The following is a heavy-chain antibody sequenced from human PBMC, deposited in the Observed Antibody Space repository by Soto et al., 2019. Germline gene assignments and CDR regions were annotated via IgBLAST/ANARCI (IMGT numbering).Heavy chain of an antibody. J-gene: IGHJ4*02. V-gene: IGHV5-10-1*03. Sequence: EVQLVQSGAEVRKPGESLRISCKGSGYSFTTYWITWVRQMPGKGLEWMGRIDPSDSYTNYSPSFQGHVTISADKSISTAYLQWSILKASDTGIYYCARGRVESDYWGQGTLVTVSS. D-gene: IGHD2-15*01. CDR2: IDPSDSYT. CDR1: GYSFTTYW. CDR3: ARGRVESDY.